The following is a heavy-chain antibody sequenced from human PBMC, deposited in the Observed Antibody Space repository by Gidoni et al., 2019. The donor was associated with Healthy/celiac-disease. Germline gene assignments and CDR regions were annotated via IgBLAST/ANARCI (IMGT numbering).Heavy chain of an antibody. D-gene: IGHD3-9*01. J-gene: IGHJ4*02. V-gene: IGHV4-34*01. Sequence: QVQLQQWGAGLLKPSETLSLTCAVYGGSFSGYYWSWIRQPPGKGLEWIGEINHSGSTNYNPSLKSRVTISVDTSKNQFSLKLSSVTAADTAVYYCARGMDWLLPPGYWGQGTLVTVSS. CDR1: GGSFSGYY. CDR3: ARGMDWLLPPGY. CDR2: INHSGST.